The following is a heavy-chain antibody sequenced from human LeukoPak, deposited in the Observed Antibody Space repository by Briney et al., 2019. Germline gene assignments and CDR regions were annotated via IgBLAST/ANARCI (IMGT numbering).Heavy chain of an antibody. D-gene: IGHD3-10*01. CDR2: ISSSGSTI. J-gene: IGHJ4*02. CDR1: EFTFSSYE. V-gene: IGHV3-48*03. CDR3: ARCGVGWFGELLHLDY. Sequence: AGGSLRLSCAASEFTFSSYEMNWVRQAPGKGVEWVSYISSSGSTIYYADSVKGRFTISRENAKNSLYLQMNSLRAEDTAVYYCARCGVGWFGELLHLDYWGQGTLVTVSS.